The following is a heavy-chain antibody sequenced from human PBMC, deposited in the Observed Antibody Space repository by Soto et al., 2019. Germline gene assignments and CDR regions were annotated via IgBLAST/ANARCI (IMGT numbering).Heavy chain of an antibody. V-gene: IGHV3-23*01. Sequence: PGGSLRLSCAASGFTFSSYAMSWVRQAPGKGLEWVSAISGSGGSTYYADSVKGRFTISRDNSKNTLYLQMNSLRAEDTAVYYCAKHLVSSKFRYYYDSSPGFGGEYYFDYWGQGTLVTVSS. D-gene: IGHD3-22*01. CDR1: GFTFSSYA. J-gene: IGHJ4*02. CDR2: ISGSGGST. CDR3: AKHLVSSKFRYYYDSSPGFGGEYYFDY.